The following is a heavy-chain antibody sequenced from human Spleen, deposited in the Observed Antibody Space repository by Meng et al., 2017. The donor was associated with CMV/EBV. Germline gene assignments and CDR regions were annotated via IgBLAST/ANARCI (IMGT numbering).Heavy chain of an antibody. Sequence: SETLSLTCTVSNGSISDHYWSWIRQPPGKGLEWIGYIYYSGSTNYNPSLESRVTISVDTSKNQFSLKLSSVTAADTAVYYCARDLRGGDSERFDYWGQGTLVTVSS. D-gene: IGHD2-21*01. V-gene: IGHV4-59*11. CDR1: NGSISDHY. J-gene: IGHJ4*02. CDR3: ARDLRGGDSERFDY. CDR2: IYYSGST.